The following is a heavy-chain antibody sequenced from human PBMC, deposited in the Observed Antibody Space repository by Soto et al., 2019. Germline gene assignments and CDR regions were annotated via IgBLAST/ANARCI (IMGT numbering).Heavy chain of an antibody. J-gene: IGHJ5*02. D-gene: IGHD3-10*01. CDR3: ARCITMVRGSDVCWFDP. Sequence: GASVKVSCKASGYTFTGYYMHWVRQAPGQGLEWMGWINPNSGGTNYAQKFQGWVTMTRDTSISTAYMELSRLRSDDTAVYYCARCITMVRGSDVCWFDPWGQGTLVTVSS. CDR2: INPNSGGT. CDR1: GYTFTGYY. V-gene: IGHV1-2*04.